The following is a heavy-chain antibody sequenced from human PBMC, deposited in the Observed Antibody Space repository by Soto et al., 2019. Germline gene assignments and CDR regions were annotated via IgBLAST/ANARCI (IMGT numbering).Heavy chain of an antibody. D-gene: IGHD2-15*01. J-gene: IGHJ4*02. CDR2: MNPNSGNT. CDR3: ASSVECLASFDY. V-gene: IGHV1-8*01. CDR1: GYTFTSYD. Sequence: QVQLVQSGAEVKKPGASVKVSCKASGYTFTSYDINWARQATGQGLEWMGWMNPNSGNTGDAQKFQGRVTMTRNTSISTAYMELSSLRSDDTAVYYCASSVECLASFDYWGQGTLVTVSS.